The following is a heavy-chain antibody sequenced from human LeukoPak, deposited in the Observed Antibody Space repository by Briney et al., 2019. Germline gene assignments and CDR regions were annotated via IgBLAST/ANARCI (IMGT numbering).Heavy chain of an antibody. J-gene: IGHJ3*01. V-gene: IGHV3-64*02. CDR3: ARDLRSSGWWGYAFDL. D-gene: IGHD6-19*01. CDR2: TSTDGGDA. CDR1: GFIFSDYP. Sequence: GGSLRLSCVGSGFIFSDYPIHWVRQAPGKGLEHVSATSTDGGDAYYGDSVKDRFTISRDDSKNTLFLLMGKLRPGDTAVYYCARDLRSSGWWGYAFDLWGQGTVVTVSS.